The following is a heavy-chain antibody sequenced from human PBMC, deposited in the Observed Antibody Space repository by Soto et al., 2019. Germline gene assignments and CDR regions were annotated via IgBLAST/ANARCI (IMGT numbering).Heavy chain of an antibody. CDR1: GFTFSNYG. Sequence: SLRLSCAASGFTFSNYGMHRVRQTPGKGLEWVALILYDGSNKYYADSVKGRFTISRDNSKNTLYLQVSSLRAEDTAVYYCAKSRDAYNFYFYYGMDVWGQGTSVTVSS. CDR3: AKSRDAYNFYFYYGMDV. V-gene: IGHV3-30*18. D-gene: IGHD1-1*01. CDR2: ILYDGSNK. J-gene: IGHJ6*02.